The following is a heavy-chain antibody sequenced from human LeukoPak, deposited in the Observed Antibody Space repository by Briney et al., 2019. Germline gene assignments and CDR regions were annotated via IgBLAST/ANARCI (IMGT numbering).Heavy chain of an antibody. Sequence: GASVKVSCKASGYTFTGYYIHWVRQAPGQGLEWMGWINPNSGGTNYAQKFQGRVTMTRDTSISTAYMELSRLRSDDTAVYYCARGTYSSGWFFDYWGQGTLVTVSS. CDR1: GYTFTGYY. CDR3: ARGTYSSGWFFDY. V-gene: IGHV1-2*02. CDR2: INPNSGGT. J-gene: IGHJ4*02. D-gene: IGHD6-19*01.